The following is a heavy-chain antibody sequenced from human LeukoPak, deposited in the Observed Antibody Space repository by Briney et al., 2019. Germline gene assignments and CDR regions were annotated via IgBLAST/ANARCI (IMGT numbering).Heavy chain of an antibody. CDR1: GGSISSYY. CDR3: ARVRSGWAFDY. Sequence: PSETLSLTCTVSGGSISSYYWSWIRQPPGKGLEWIGYIYYSGSTNYNPSLKSRVTISVDTSKNQFSLKLSSVTAADTAVYHCARVRSGWAFDYWGQGTLVTVSS. CDR2: IYYSGST. J-gene: IGHJ4*02. V-gene: IGHV4-59*01. D-gene: IGHD6-19*01.